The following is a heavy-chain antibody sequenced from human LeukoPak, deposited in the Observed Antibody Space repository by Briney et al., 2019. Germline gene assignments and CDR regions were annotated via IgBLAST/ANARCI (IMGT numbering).Heavy chain of an antibody. CDR2: IRQSGGT. V-gene: IGHV4-34*01. J-gene: IGHJ1*01. CDR1: GGSFSGYY. Sequence: SETLSLTCAVYGGSFSGYYWSWIRQAPRKGLEWIGEIRQSGGTNYNPSLKSRVTISVDASKKQFSLKLSSVTAADTAVYYCATITAPVNLVFRRKKKEYVQSWGQGTLVTVSS. CDR3: ATITAPVNLVFRRKKKEYVQS. D-gene: IGHD6-13*01.